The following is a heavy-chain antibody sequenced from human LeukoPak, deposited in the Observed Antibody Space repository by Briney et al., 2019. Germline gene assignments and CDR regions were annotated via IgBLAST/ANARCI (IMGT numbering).Heavy chain of an antibody. J-gene: IGHJ4*02. D-gene: IGHD3-16*01. CDR3: ALLLGGDY. V-gene: IGHV3-30-3*01. Sequence: GGSLRLSCAASGFTFSSYAMHWVRQAPGKGLEWVAVISYDGSNKYCADSVKGRFTISRDNSKNTLYLQMNSLRAEDTAVYYCALLLGGDYWGQGTLVTVSS. CDR2: ISYDGSNK. CDR1: GFTFSSYA.